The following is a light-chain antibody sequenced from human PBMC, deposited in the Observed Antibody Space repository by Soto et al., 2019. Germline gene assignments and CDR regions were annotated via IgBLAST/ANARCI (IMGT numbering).Light chain of an antibody. J-gene: IGKJ2*01. CDR3: QQYDNLHMYT. V-gene: IGKV1-33*01. CDR1: QDISNY. CDR2: DAS. Sequence: DIQMTQSPSSLSASVGDRVTITCQASQDISNYLNWYQQKPGKAPKLLIYDASNLETGVPSRFSGSGSGTDFTITISSLQPEDIATYYCQQYDNLHMYTFGQGTKLEIK.